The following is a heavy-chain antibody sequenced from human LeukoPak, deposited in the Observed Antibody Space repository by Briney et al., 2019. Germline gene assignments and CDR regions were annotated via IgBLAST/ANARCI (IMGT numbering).Heavy chain of an antibody. CDR3: AKGDYDFWRGFFSD. J-gene: IGHJ4*02. CDR1: GFTFDDYA. V-gene: IGHV3-9*01. Sequence: PGRSLRLSCAASGFTFDDYAMHWVRQAPGKGLEWVSGISWNSGSIGYADSVKGRFTISRDNSKNTLYLQMDDLRAEDTAVYYCAKGDYDFWRGFFSDWGQGTQVTVSS. CDR2: ISWNSGSI. D-gene: IGHD3-3*01.